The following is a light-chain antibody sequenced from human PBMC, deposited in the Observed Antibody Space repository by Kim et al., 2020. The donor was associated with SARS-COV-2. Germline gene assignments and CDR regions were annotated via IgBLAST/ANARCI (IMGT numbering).Light chain of an antibody. CDR3: QQYYSSPRT. V-gene: IGKV4-1*01. Sequence: ATVNGKSGQSVLTRSNSRDHLALYQQKAGQPPRLLIYWASVRQSGVPARFSSSGSGTDFTLTISSLQAEDVAVYYCQQYYSSPRTFGGGTKVDIK. J-gene: IGKJ4*01. CDR1: QSVLTRSNSRDH. CDR2: WAS.